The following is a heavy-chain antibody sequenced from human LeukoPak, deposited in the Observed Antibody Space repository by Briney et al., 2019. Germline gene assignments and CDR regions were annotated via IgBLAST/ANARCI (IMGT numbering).Heavy chain of an antibody. J-gene: IGHJ4*02. CDR1: GCTLTELS. CDR3: ARRWNKDSSSWPIYYGE. D-gene: IGHD6-13*01. V-gene: IGHV1-24*01. CDR2: FDPEDGET. Sequence: ASVKVSCKVSGCTLTELSMHWVRQAPGKGLEWMGGFDPEDGETIYAQKFQGRVTMTRDTSISTAYMELSRLRSDDTAVYYCARRWNKDSSSWPIYYGEWGQGTLVTVSS.